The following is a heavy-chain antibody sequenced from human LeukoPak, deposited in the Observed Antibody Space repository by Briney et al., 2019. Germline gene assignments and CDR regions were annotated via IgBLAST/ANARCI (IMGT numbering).Heavy chain of an antibody. CDR2: IKKDGSEK. J-gene: IGHJ4*02. CDR1: GFTFSSYW. CDR3: ARDLSGVTGYTYGRGIDY. D-gene: IGHD5-18*01. V-gene: IGHV3-7*01. Sequence: GGSLRLSCAATGFTFSSYWMSWVRQAPGKGLEWVANIKKDGSEKYYVDSVKGRFTISRDNAKTSLYLQMNSLRAEDTAVYYCARDLSGVTGYTYGRGIDYWGQGTLVTVSS.